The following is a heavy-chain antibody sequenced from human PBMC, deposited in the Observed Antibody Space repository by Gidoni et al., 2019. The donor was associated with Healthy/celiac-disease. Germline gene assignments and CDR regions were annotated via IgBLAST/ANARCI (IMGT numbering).Heavy chain of an antibody. V-gene: IGHV4-39*01. CDR2: IYYSGST. D-gene: IGHD2-15*01. Sequence: QLQLQESGPGLVKPSETLSLTCTVSGGSISSSSYYWGWIRQPPGKGLEWIGSIYYSGSTYYNPSLKSRVTISVDTSKNQFSLKLSSVTAADTAVYYCARQGGNTEGFDYWGQGTLVTVSS. CDR3: ARQGGNTEGFDY. J-gene: IGHJ4*02. CDR1: GGSISSSSYY.